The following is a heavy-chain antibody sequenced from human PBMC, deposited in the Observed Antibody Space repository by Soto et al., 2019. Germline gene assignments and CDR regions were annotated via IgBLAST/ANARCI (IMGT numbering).Heavy chain of an antibody. CDR3: AKASVWYPYFDS. V-gene: IGHV1-3*01. CDR1: GYTFTSYA. J-gene: IGHJ4*02. D-gene: IGHD6-13*01. CDR2: INAGNGNT. Sequence: ASVKVSCKASGYTFTSYAIHWVRQAPGQRLEWMGWINAGNGNTKYSQKFQDRVTITRDTSASTAYMELNSLRAEDTAVYYCAKASVWYPYFDSWGQGTLVTVSS.